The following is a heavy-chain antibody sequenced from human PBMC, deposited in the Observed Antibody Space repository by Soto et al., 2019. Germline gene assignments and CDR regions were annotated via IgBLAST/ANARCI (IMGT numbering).Heavy chain of an antibody. D-gene: IGHD1-1*01. V-gene: IGHV3-72*01. CDR2: ARNKANSYTT. CDR1: GFTFSDHY. Sequence: EVQLVESGGGLVQPGGSLRLSCAASGFTFSDHYIDWLRQGPGKGLEWVGRARNKANSYTTEYAASVKGRCTISRDDSKNSAYLQMNSLKTEDTAVYYCARVDKQLGTTFFDYWGQGILVTVSS. CDR3: ARVDKQLGTTFFDY. J-gene: IGHJ4*02.